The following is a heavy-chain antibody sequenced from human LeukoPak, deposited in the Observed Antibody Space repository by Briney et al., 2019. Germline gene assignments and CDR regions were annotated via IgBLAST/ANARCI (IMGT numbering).Heavy chain of an antibody. CDR3: MARAARRGITPDY. CDR1: GFTFEDYA. V-gene: IGHV3-43D*03. CDR2: ISWDGDTT. J-gene: IGHJ4*02. D-gene: IGHD1-7*01. Sequence: PGGSLRLSCAASGFTFEDYAMHWVRQAPGKGLEWVSLISWDGDTTYYAESVEGRFTISKDNSKTSLYLQMNALRFEDSALYYCMARAARRGITPDYWGRGTRVTVSS.